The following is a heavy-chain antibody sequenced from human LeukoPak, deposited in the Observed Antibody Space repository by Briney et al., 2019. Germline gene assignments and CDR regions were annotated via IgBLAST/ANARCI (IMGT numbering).Heavy chain of an antibody. CDR3: ARGTIFGRSSDFDY. CDR1: GDSVSSYTAA. V-gene: IGHV6-1*01. D-gene: IGHD3-3*01. J-gene: IGHJ4*02. Sequence: SQTLSLTCAISGDSVSSYTAAWNWIRQSPSRGLEWLGRTYYRSKWYNDFAVSVKSRITINPDTSKNQFSLQLNSVTPQAKAVYYCARGTIFGRSSDFDYWGQGTLVTVSS. CDR2: TYYRSKWYN.